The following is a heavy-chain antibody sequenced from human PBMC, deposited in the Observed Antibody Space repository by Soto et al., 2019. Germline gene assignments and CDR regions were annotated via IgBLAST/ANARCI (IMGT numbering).Heavy chain of an antibody. Sequence: SETLSLTCSFSGDPVSSGSYYWTWVRQHPVKGMEWIGYIYHTGSTYYNPSLQSRLIMSIDTSKNQFSLHLYSVTAADTAVYFCAAKLGTTHYFDFWGQGSLVTVS. D-gene: IGHD7-27*01. J-gene: IGHJ4*02. CDR2: IYHTGST. CDR1: GDPVSSGSYY. V-gene: IGHV4-31*03. CDR3: AAKLGTTHYFDF.